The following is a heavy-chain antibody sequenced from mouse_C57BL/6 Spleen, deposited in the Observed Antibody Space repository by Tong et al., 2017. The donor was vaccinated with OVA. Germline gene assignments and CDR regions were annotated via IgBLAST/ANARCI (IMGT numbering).Heavy chain of an antibody. D-gene: IGHD1-3*01. CDR2: INPNNGGT. CDR1: GYSFTDYN. CDR3: ARSKLSSMDY. V-gene: IGHV1-18*01. Sequence: EVQLQESGPELVKPGASVKISCKASGYSFTDYNMDWVKQSHGKSLEWIGDINPNNGGTIYNQKFKGKATLTVDKSSSTAYMELRSLTSEDSAVYFCARSKLSSMDYWGQGTSVTVSS. J-gene: IGHJ4*01.